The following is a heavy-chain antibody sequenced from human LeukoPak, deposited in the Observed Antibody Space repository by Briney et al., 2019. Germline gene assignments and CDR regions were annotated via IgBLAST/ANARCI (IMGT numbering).Heavy chain of an antibody. V-gene: IGHV4-59*08. J-gene: IGHJ4*02. CDR3: ARMGGYSGYATH. CDR2: IHYSGTT. D-gene: IGHD5-12*01. CDR1: GGSISSYY. Sequence: SETLSLTCTVSGGSISSYYWSWIRQPPGKGLEWIGYIHYSGTTNYNPSLKNRVTISLDTSKNQFSLNLSSVTAADTAVFYCARMGGYSGYATHWGQGTLVTVSS.